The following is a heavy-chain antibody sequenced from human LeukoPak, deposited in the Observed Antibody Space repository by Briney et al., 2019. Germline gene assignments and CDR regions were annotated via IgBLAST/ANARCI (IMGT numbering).Heavy chain of an antibody. CDR3: ARELGYYDSSGYFPQFDP. J-gene: IGHJ5*02. V-gene: IGHV3-74*01. D-gene: IGHD3-22*01. Sequence: GGSLRLSCAASGFTFSSYWMHWVRQAPGKGLVWVSRINSDGSSTSYADSVKGRFTISRDNAKNTLYLQMNSLRAEDTAVYYCARELGYYDSSGYFPQFDPWGQGTPVTVSS. CDR1: GFTFSSYW. CDR2: INSDGSST.